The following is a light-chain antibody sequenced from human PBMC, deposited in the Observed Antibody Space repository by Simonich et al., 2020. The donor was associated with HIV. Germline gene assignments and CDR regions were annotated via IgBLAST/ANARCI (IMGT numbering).Light chain of an antibody. J-gene: IGLJ3*02. CDR1: SSDVGSYNL. Sequence: QSALTQPAPVSGSPGQSITISCTGTSSDVGSYNLVSWYQQHPGKAPKLIIYEDSQRPSGVANRLSGSKSGNTASLTISGLQAEDEADYYCCSYAGSFIWVFGGGTKLTVL. CDR2: EDS. V-gene: IGLV2-23*01. CDR3: CSYAGSFIWV.